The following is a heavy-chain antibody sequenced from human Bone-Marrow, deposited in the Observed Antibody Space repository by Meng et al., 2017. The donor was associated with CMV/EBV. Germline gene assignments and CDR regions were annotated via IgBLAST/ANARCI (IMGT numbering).Heavy chain of an antibody. Sequence: GSLRLSCAVYGGSFSGYYWSWIRQPPGKGPEWIGEINHSGSTNYNPSLKSRVTISVDTSKNQFSLKLSSVTAADTAVYYCARASIFGVPNWFDPWGQGTLVTVSS. D-gene: IGHD3-3*01. CDR2: INHSGST. J-gene: IGHJ5*02. CDR1: GGSFSGYY. V-gene: IGHV4-34*01. CDR3: ARASIFGVPNWFDP.